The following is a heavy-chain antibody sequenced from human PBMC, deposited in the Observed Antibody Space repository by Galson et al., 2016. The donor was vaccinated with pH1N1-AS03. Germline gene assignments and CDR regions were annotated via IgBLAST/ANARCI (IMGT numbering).Heavy chain of an antibody. CDR2: INPYNGNT. V-gene: IGHV1-18*04. CDR1: GYTFTTYG. Sequence: SVKVSCKASGYTFTTYGLTWVRQAPGQGLEWMAWINPYNGNTNYAQRFQGRLTMTTDTSTSTAYMELRSLRSEDTAVYYCARWSYYFDSSGYFGYLDYWGQGTLVTVSS. CDR3: ARWSYYFDSSGYFGYLDY. J-gene: IGHJ4*02. D-gene: IGHD3-22*01.